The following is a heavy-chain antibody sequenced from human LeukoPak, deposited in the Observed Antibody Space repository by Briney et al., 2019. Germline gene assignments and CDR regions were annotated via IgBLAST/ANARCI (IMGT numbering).Heavy chain of an antibody. CDR1: GGSISSYY. V-gene: IGHV4-59*12. D-gene: IGHD6-19*01. J-gene: IGHJ4*01. Sequence: PSETLSLTCTVSGGSISSYYWSWIRQPPGKGLEWIGYIYYSGSTNYNSSFKSRVTISIDTSKNQFSLKVRSMTAADTAVYYCARGVWDSSGWYFDYWGQETLVTVSS. CDR2: IYYSGST. CDR3: ARGVWDSSGWYFDY.